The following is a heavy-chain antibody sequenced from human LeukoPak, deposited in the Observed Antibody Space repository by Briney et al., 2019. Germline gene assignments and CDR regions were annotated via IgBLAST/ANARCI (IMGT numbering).Heavy chain of an antibody. V-gene: IGHV3-30*02. D-gene: IGHD1-26*01. Sequence: GGSLRLSCAASTFTFRSYGMHWVRQALGKGLEWVAFIRYDGINEYYADSVKGRFTISRHNSKNTLYLQMNSLRAEDTAVYYCAKDGGIVGAAIKLGRLYYYYMDVWGKGTTVTVSS. CDR2: IRYDGINE. CDR1: TFTFRSYG. J-gene: IGHJ6*03. CDR3: AKDGGIVGAAIKLGRLYYYYMDV.